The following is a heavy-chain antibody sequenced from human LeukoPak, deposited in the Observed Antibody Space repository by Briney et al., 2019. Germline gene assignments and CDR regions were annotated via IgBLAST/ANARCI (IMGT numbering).Heavy chain of an antibody. D-gene: IGHD2-15*01. Sequence: GRSRRLSWAASGFTFSMYCMSWVRQAPGKGREWVANIKQDGREKYYGDSGKGRFTISRDNAKNSLYLQMSSVRAEDTPLYYCARGYCSGGSCYSSYYYNSMDVWGKGTRVTVSS. CDR1: GFTFSMYC. CDR2: IKQDGREK. J-gene: IGHJ6*03. V-gene: IGHV3-7*01. CDR3: ARGYCSGGSCYSSYYYNSMDV.